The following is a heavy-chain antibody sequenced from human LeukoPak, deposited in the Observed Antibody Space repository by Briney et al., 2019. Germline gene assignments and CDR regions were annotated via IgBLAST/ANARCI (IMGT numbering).Heavy chain of an antibody. D-gene: IGHD3-3*01. CDR3: ARDEEGDPDFWSGYYTGISSYYYYYGMDV. CDR1: GYTFTGYY. Sequence: ASVKVSRKASGYTFTGYYMHWVRQAPGQGLEWMGRINPNSGGTNYAQKFQGRVTMTRDTSISTAYMELSRLRSDDTAVYYCARDEEGDPDFWSGYYTGISSYYYYYGMDVWGQGTTVTVSS. CDR2: INPNSGGT. V-gene: IGHV1-2*06. J-gene: IGHJ6*02.